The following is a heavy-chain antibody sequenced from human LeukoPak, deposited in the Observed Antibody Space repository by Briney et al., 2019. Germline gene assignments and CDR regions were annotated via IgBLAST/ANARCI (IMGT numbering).Heavy chain of an antibody. V-gene: IGHV3-73*01. D-gene: IGHD5-18*01. CDR3: TGTPDTAMVSYNYYYYYMDV. J-gene: IGHJ6*03. CDR2: IRSKANSYAT. CDR1: GFTFSGSA. Sequence: PGGSLRLSCAASGFTFSGSAMHWVRQASGKGLEWVGRIRSKANSYATAYAASVKGRFTISRDDSKNTAYLQMNSLKTEDTAVYYCTGTPDTAMVSYNYYYYYMDVWGKGTTATVSS.